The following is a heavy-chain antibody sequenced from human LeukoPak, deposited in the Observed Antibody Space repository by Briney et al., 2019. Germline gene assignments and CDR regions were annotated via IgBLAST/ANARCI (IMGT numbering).Heavy chain of an antibody. CDR3: ARAGVDSSGYYYQGFDY. CDR2: ISSSSSYI. V-gene: IGHV3-21*01. J-gene: IGHJ4*02. D-gene: IGHD3-3*01. CDR1: GFTFSSYS. Sequence: GGSLRLSCAASGFTFSSYSMNWVRQAPGKGLEWVSSISSSSSYIYYADSVKGRFTISRDNAKNSLYLQVNSLTAEDAAVYYCARAGVDSSGYYYQGFDYWGQGTQVTVSS.